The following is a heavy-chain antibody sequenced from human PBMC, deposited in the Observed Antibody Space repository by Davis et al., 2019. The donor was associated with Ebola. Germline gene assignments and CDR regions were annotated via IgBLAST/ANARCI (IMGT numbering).Heavy chain of an antibody. Sequence: PSETLSLTCDVSGYSISSGYYWSWIRQPPGKGLEWIGNIYYSGSTNYNPSLKSRVTISVDSSKNQFSLKLTSVTAADTAVYYCARRIYSSGWHGFAMDVWGKGTTVTVSS. CDR3: ARRIYSSGWHGFAMDV. D-gene: IGHD6-19*01. CDR1: GYSISSGYY. V-gene: IGHV4-38-2*01. CDR2: IYYSGST. J-gene: IGHJ6*03.